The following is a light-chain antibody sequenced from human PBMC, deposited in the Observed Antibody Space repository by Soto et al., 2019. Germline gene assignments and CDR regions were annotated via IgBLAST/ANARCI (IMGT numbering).Light chain of an antibody. CDR3: QQYNSYSWT. Sequence: DIQMTQSPSTLSASVGDRVTITCRASQSISNWLAWYQQRPGKAPRLLIYKASNLESGVPSRFRGSGSGTEFTLIITSLQPDDSEPYCCQQYNSYSWTFGQGTKVDIK. J-gene: IGKJ1*01. CDR1: QSISNW. CDR2: KAS. V-gene: IGKV1-5*03.